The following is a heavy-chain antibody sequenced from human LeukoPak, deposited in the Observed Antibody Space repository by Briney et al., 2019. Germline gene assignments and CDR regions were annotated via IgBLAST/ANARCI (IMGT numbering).Heavy chain of an antibody. CDR1: GGTFSSYA. CDR3: AYKVLGYCSGGSCYHPFDY. D-gene: IGHD2-15*01. CDR2: IIPIFGTA. V-gene: IGHV1-69*13. Sequence: ASVTVSCKASGGTFSSYAISWVRQAPGQGLEWMGGIIPIFGTANYAQKFQGRVTITADESTSTAYMELSSLRSEDTAVYYCAYKVLGYCSGGSCYHPFDYWGQGTLVTVSS. J-gene: IGHJ4*02.